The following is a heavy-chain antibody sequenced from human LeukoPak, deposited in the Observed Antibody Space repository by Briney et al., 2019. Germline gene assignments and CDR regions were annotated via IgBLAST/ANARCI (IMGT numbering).Heavy chain of an antibody. V-gene: IGHV3-23*01. D-gene: IGHD3-10*01. CDR1: GFTFSSYA. CDR3: AKFGGSGSYYASDWFDP. Sequence: RGSLRLSSAAPGFTFSSYAMSSVRQAPGKGLEWVSAISGSGGSTYYADTVKGRFTISRDNSKNTLYLQMNSLRAEDTAVYYCAKFGGSGSYYASDWFDPWGQGTLVTVSS. CDR2: ISGSGGST. J-gene: IGHJ5*02.